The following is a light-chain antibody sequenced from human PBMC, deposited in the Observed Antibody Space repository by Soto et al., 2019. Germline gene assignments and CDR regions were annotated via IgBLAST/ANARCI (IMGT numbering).Light chain of an antibody. J-gene: IGLJ2*01. Sequence: QSALTQPRPVSGSPGQSVTISCTGTSSDVGGYNYVSWYQQHPGKAPKLMIYDVSKRPSGVPDRFSGSKSGNTASLTISGLQAEDEADYCCCSYAGSYTLVFGGGTKVTVL. CDR1: SSDVGGYNY. CDR2: DVS. CDR3: CSYAGSYTLV. V-gene: IGLV2-11*01.